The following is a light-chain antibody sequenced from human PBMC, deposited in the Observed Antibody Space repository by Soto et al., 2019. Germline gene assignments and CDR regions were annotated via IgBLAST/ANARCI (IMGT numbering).Light chain of an antibody. CDR3: CSYAGSYV. V-gene: IGLV2-11*01. CDR2: DVS. CDR1: SSDVGGYNY. J-gene: IGLJ1*01. Sequence: XSVLTQPRSVSGSPGQSVTISCTGTSSDVGGYNYVSWYQQHPGKAPKLMIYDVSKRPSGVPDRFSGSKSGNTASLTISGLQAEDEADYYCCSYAGSYVFGTGTKVTVL.